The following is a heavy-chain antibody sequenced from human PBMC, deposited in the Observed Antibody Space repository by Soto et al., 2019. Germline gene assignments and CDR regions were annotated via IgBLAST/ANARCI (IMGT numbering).Heavy chain of an antibody. CDR3: ARDRVATTVYYYYGMDV. CDR2: IWYDGSNK. Sequence: GGSLRLSCAASGFTFSSYGMHWVRQAPGKGLEWVAVIWYDGSNKFYGDSLKGRFTISRDKSKNTLYLQMNSLRAEDTAVYYCARDRVATTVYYYYGMDVWGQGTTVTVSS. CDR1: GFTFSSYG. D-gene: IGHD5-12*01. J-gene: IGHJ6*02. V-gene: IGHV3-33*01.